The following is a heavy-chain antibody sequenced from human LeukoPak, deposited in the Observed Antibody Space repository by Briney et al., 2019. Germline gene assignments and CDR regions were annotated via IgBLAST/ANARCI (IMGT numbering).Heavy chain of an antibody. D-gene: IGHD3-9*01. CDR1: GGSISSGGYY. V-gene: IGHV4-31*03. J-gene: IGHJ6*03. Sequence: SETLSLTCTVSGGSISSGGYYWSWIRQHPGKGLERIGYIYYSGSTYYNPSLKSRVTISVDTSKNQFSLKLSSVTAADTAVYYCARIYTIEPYYMDVWGKGTTVTVSS. CDR3: ARIYTIEPYYMDV. CDR2: IYYSGST.